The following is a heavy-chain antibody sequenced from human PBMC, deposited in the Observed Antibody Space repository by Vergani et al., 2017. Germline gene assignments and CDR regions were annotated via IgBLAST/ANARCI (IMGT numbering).Heavy chain of an antibody. CDR1: GFSFSGYW. V-gene: IGHV3-74*01. J-gene: IGHJ4*02. CDR3: ARDQSFGVVITSPPSFDY. Sequence: EVQLVESGGGLIHPGGSLRLSCEGSGFSFSGYWMHWVRQSPEKGLVWVSRIKSDGSITNYADSVKGRFTISRDNAKNSLYLQMNSLRAEDTAVYYCARDQSFGVVITSPPSFDYWGQGILVTVSS. D-gene: IGHD3-3*01. CDR2: IKSDGSIT.